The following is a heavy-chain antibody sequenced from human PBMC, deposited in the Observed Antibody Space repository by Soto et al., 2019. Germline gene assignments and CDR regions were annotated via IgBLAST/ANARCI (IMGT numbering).Heavy chain of an antibody. CDR1: GFSLSTSGVG. CDR3: AHIHYDILTGYYSSPDWFDP. J-gene: IGHJ5*02. CDR2: IYWDDDK. Sequence: QITLKESGPTLVKPTQTLTLTCTFSGFSLSTSGVGVGWIRQPPGKALEWLALIYWDDDKRYSPSLKSRLTITKDTSKNQVVLTMTNMDPVDTATYYCAHIHYDILTGYYSSPDWFDPWGQGTLVTVSS. V-gene: IGHV2-5*02. D-gene: IGHD3-9*01.